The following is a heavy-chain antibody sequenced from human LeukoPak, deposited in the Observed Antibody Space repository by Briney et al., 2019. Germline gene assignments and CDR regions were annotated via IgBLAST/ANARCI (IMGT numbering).Heavy chain of an antibody. Sequence: SETLSLTCTVSGGSISSSSYYWGWIRQPPGKGLEWIGSIYYSGSTYYNPSLKSRVTISVDTSKNQFSLKLSSVTAADTAVYYCVRDQYGSGWYYWGQGTLVTVSS. CDR1: GGSISSSSYY. V-gene: IGHV4-39*01. D-gene: IGHD6-19*01. CDR2: IYYSGST. CDR3: VRDQYGSGWYY. J-gene: IGHJ4*02.